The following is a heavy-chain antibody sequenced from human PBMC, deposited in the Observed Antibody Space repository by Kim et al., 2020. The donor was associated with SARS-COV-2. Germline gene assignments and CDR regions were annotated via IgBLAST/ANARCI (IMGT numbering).Heavy chain of an antibody. Sequence: TTHYGDSVKGPFTVPRDNAKNSLYLQMNSLRVEDTAVYYCARDPYYYSSEDWGQGTLVTVSS. CDR2: TT. V-gene: IGHV3-11*04. D-gene: IGHD3-10*01. J-gene: IGHJ4*02. CDR3: ARDPYYYSSED.